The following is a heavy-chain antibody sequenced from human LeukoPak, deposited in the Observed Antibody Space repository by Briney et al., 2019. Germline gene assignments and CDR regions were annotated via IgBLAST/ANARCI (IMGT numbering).Heavy chain of an antibody. CDR2: INHSGNT. CDR1: GGSICSFF. CDR3: ARGQGSGSYYLDY. Sequence: SETLSLTCSVSGGSICSFFWSWIRQPPGKGLEWIGYINHSGNTYYNPSLKSRVTISVDTSKNQLSLKLSSVTAADTAVYYCARGQGSGSYYLDYWGQGTLVTVSS. D-gene: IGHD1-26*01. V-gene: IGHV4-59*01. J-gene: IGHJ4*02.